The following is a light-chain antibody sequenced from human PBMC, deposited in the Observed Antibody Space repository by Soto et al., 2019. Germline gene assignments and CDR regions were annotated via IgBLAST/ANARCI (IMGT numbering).Light chain of an antibody. CDR2: GNS. J-gene: IGLJ1*01. CDR1: SSNIGAGYD. Sequence: QSVLTQPPSVSGAPGQRVTISCTGNSSNIGAGYDVHWYQQLPGTAPKLLIYGNSDRPSGVPYRFSGSKSGTSASLAITGLQAEDEADYYCQSYDSSLSGCVFGTGTKVTVL. V-gene: IGLV1-40*01. CDR3: QSYDSSLSGCV.